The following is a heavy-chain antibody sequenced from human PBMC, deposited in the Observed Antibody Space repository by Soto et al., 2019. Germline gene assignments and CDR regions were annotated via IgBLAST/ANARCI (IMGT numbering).Heavy chain of an antibody. CDR1: AYTFTSYH. J-gene: IGHJ3*02. D-gene: IGHD2-8*01. CDR2: INAFDDDT. V-gene: IGHV1-18*04. CDR3: ARNLYGRAFDI. Sequence: QAQLEQSGPEVKRPAASLKVSCKASAYTFTSYHISWVRQAPGQGLEWIGWINAFDDDTNYSQKFQDRVTMTAHRSTDTAYLDLRSLGSDDTDIYYCARNLYGRAFDIWGQGTMVTVSS.